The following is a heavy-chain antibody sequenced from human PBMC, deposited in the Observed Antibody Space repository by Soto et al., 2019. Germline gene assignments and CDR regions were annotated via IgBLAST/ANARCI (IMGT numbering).Heavy chain of an antibody. CDR2: ISGGSDYI. D-gene: IGHD2-15*01. CDR1: GFSFGSHS. V-gene: IGHV3-21*01. J-gene: IGHJ4*02. Sequence: EVQMEESGGGLVKPGGSLRLSCVASGFSFGSHSMYWVRQAPGKGLEWVPSISGGSDYIFYADSVKGRFTISRDNAMNSLYLQMDSLRAEDTAVYYCGRAGIVVVGAASRPLDHWGPGTLVTVSS. CDR3: GRAGIVVVGAASRPLDH.